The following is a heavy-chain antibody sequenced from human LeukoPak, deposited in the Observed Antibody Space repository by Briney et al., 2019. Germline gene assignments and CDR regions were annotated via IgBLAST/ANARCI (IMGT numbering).Heavy chain of an antibody. V-gene: IGHV3-21*01. Sequence: GGSLRLFCIASGLTFSDYSKNWVRRAPGKGLEWVSSINPTSTSIYYADAVRGRFTISRDNAKSSLYLQMDSLRAEDTAVYYGVRLRRNSDMCYNYSYYDSCGEGILVTVSS. CDR3: VRLRRNSDMCYNYSYYDS. J-gene: IGHJ4*02. D-gene: IGHD3-16*01. CDR2: INPTSTSI. CDR1: GLTFSDYS.